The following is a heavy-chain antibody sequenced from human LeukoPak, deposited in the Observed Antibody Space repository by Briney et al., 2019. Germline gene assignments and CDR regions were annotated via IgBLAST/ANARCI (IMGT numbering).Heavy chain of an antibody. CDR3: ASFLGELSSDY. Sequence: GGSLRLSCAASGFTFSNFWMDWVRQAPGKGLEWVANIKQDGGERYYVDSVKGRFTISRDNAKNSLYLQMNSLRAEDTAVYYCASFLGELSSDYWGQGTLVTVSS. V-gene: IGHV3-7*01. J-gene: IGHJ4*02. CDR1: GFTFSNFW. CDR2: IKQDGGER. D-gene: IGHD3-16*02.